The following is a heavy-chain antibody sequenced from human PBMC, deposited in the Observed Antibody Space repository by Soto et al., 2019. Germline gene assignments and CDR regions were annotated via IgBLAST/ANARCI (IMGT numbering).Heavy chain of an antibody. CDR3: TRDGELELPDYYYYMDV. V-gene: IGHV3-49*03. CDR2: IRSKAYGGTT. D-gene: IGHD1-7*01. CDR1: GFTFGDYA. Sequence: GGSLRLSCTASGFTFGDYAMSWFRQAPGKGLEWVGFIRSKAYGGTTEYAASVKGRFTISRDDSKSIAYLQMNSLKTEDTAVYYCTRDGELELPDYYYYMDVWGKGTTVTVSS. J-gene: IGHJ6*03.